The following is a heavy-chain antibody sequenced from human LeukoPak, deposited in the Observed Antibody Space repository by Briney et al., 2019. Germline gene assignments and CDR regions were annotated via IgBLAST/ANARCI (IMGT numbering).Heavy chain of an antibody. CDR2: ISGSGGST. D-gene: IGHD3-22*01. CDR3: AKGGTDYYDSSGYYFTSPFDY. Sequence: GGSLRLSCEASGFTFSSYIMTWVRQAPGKGLEWVSAISGSGGSTYYADSVKGRFTISRDNSKNTLYLRMNSLRAEDTAVYYCAKGGTDYYDSSGYYFTSPFDYWGQGTLVTVSS. CDR1: GFTFSSYI. V-gene: IGHV3-23*01. J-gene: IGHJ4*02.